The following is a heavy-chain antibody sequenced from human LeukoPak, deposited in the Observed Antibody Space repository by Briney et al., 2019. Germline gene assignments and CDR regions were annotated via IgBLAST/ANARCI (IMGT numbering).Heavy chain of an antibody. CDR3: AMAFIGSGWTLDY. J-gene: IGHJ4*02. V-gene: IGHV3-23*01. CDR1: GFTFSSYA. CDR2: ISGSGIST. Sequence: GGSLRLSCAASGFTFSSYAMSWVRQAPGKGLEWVSTISGSGISTSYADSVKGRFTISRDNSKNTLYLQVNSLRAEDTAVYYCAMAFIGSGWTLDYWGQGTLVTVSS. D-gene: IGHD6-19*01.